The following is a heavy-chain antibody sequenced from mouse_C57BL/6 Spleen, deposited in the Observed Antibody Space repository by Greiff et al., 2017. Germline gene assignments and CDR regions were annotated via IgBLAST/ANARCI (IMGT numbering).Heavy chain of an antibody. V-gene: IGHV5-6*01. D-gene: IGHD4-1*01. CDR3: AGHWGTGWYFGV. J-gene: IGHJ1*03. CDR1: GFTFSSYG. CDR2: ISSGGSYT. Sequence: EVQVVESGGDLVKPGGSLKLSCAASGFTFSSYGMSWVRQTPDKRLEWVATISSGGSYTYYPDSVKGRYTIARDNAKNTLYLQMSSLKSEDTAMYYCAGHWGTGWYFGVWGTGTTVTVSS.